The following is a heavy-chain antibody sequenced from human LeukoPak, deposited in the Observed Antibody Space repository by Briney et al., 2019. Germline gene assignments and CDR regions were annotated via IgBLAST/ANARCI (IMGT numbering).Heavy chain of an antibody. CDR2: ISGSGDGT. CDR1: GFAFSSYA. Sequence: PGGSLRLSCAASGFAFSSYAMSWVRQAPGKGLEWVSAISGSGDGTYYADSVKGRFTISRDNSKNTLYLQMNSLRAEDTAVYYCANFGCSSTSCLDYWGQGTLVTVSS. CDR3: ANFGCSSTSCLDY. J-gene: IGHJ4*02. V-gene: IGHV3-23*01. D-gene: IGHD2-2*01.